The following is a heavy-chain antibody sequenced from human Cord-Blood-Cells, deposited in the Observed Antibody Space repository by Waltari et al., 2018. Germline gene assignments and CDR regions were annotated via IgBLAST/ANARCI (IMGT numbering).Heavy chain of an antibody. V-gene: IGHV4-39*01. CDR3: AGLPPGGSSDY. D-gene: IGHD6-6*01. Sequence: QLQLQESGPGLVKPSETLSLTCTVSGGSISSSSYYWGWIRQPPGKGLEWIGSIYYSGSTEYNPSLKSRVTLSVDTSKNQFSLKLSSVTAADTAVYYCAGLPPGGSSDYWGQGTLVTVSS. CDR2: IYYSGST. CDR1: GGSISSSSYY. J-gene: IGHJ4*02.